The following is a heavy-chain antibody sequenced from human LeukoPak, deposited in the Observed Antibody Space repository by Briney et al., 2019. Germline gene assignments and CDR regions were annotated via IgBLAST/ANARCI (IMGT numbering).Heavy chain of an antibody. J-gene: IGHJ6*02. CDR3: ARGPNDYNGMDV. CDR1: GGSISSHY. Sequence: NASETLSLTCTVSGGSISSHYWSWIRQPPGKGLEWIGYVYYSGSTNYNPSLKSRVTISVDTSKNQISLKLTSVTAVDTAVYFCARGPNDYNGMDVWGQGTTVTVSS. CDR2: VYYSGST. V-gene: IGHV4-59*11.